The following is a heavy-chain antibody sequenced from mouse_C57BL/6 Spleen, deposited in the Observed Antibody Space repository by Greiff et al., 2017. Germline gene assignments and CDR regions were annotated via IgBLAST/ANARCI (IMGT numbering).Heavy chain of an antibody. CDR3: ARNGFFDY. J-gene: IGHJ2*01. Sequence: EVHLVESGGGLVKPGGSLKLSCAASGFTFSDYGMHWVRQAPEKGLEWVAYISSGSSTIYSADTVKGRFTISRDNAKNTLFLQMTSMRAEDTAMYYCARNGFFDYWGQGTTLTVSS. CDR2: ISSGSSTI. CDR1: GFTFSDYG. V-gene: IGHV5-17*01.